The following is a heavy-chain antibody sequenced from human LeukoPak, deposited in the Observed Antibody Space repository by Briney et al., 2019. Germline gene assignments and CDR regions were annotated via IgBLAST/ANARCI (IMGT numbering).Heavy chain of an antibody. CDR1: GFTFSSYW. V-gene: IGHV3-7*01. CDR2: IKQDGSEK. CDR3: ARPRGCSSTCSNFDY. D-gene: IGHD2-15*01. Sequence: GGSLRLSCAASGFTFSSYWMSWVRQAPGKGLEWVANIKQDGSEKYYVDSVKGRFTISRDNAKNSLYLQMNSLRAEDTAVYYCARPRGCSSTCSNFDYWGQGTLVTVSS. J-gene: IGHJ4*02.